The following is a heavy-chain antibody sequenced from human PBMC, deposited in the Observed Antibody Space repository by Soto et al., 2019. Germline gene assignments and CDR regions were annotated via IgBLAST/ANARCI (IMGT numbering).Heavy chain of an antibody. Sequence: QVQLVQSGAEVKKPGASVKVSCKASGYTFTSYAMHWVRQAPGQRLEWMGWINAGNGNTKYSQKFQGRVTITRDTAASTAYMGLRRLKSEDTAVYYCERDAVLLFSLGWFDPWGQGTLVTVSS. CDR2: INAGNGNT. CDR1: GYTFTSYA. V-gene: IGHV1-3*01. CDR3: ERDAVLLFSLGWFDP. D-gene: IGHD3-10*01. J-gene: IGHJ5*02.